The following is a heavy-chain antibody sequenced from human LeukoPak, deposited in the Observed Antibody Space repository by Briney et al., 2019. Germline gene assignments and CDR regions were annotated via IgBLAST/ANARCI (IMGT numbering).Heavy chain of an antibody. CDR1: GFTFSSYW. V-gene: IGHV3-74*01. CDR2: INSDGSST. J-gene: IGHJ4*02. D-gene: IGHD3-22*01. Sequence: GGSLRLSCAASGFTFSSYWMHWVRHAPGKGLVWVSRINSDGSSTNYADSVKGRFTISRDNAKNTLYLQMNSLRAEDTAVYYCARTYYYDSTDEGNFDYWGQGTLVTVSS. CDR3: ARTYYYDSTDEGNFDY.